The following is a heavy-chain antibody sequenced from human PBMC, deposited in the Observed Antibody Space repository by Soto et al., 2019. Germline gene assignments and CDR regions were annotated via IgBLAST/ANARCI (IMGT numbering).Heavy chain of an antibody. CDR2: IKSKTDGGTT. J-gene: IGHJ6*03. CDR1: GFTFSNAW. V-gene: IGHV3-15*01. D-gene: IGHD2-2*01. Sequence: GSLNLSCAASGFTFSNAWISWVRQAPGKGLEWVGRIKSKTDGGTTDYAAPVKGRFTISRDDSKNTLYLQMNSLKTEDTAVYYCTTDYCSSTSCYEVTYYYYYYMDVWGKGTTVTVS. CDR3: TTDYCSSTSCYEVTYYYYYYMDV.